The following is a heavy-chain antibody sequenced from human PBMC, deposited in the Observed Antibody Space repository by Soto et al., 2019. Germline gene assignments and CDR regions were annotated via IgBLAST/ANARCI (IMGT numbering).Heavy chain of an antibody. CDR1: GFTFSSYS. Sequence: EVQLVESGGGLIQPGGSLRLSCAASGFTFSSYSMFWVRQAPGKGLVWISRTNSDGSSTRYADSVKGRFTISRDNAKNTLYLQMNSLRAEDTAVYYCARDGYYYDSSGYYWNFDYWGQGILVTVSS. J-gene: IGHJ4*02. CDR2: TNSDGSST. D-gene: IGHD3-22*01. CDR3: ARDGYYYDSSGYYWNFDY. V-gene: IGHV3-74*01.